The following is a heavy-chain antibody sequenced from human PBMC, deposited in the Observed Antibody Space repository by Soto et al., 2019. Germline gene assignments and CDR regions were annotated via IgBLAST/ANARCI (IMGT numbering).Heavy chain of an antibody. V-gene: IGHV3-23*01. CDR1: GFTFSSCA. CDR2: TSGSGGST. J-gene: IGHJ3*01. CDR3: AKDHVDVVATSKDAFDV. Sequence: EVQLLESGGGLVQPGGSLRLSCAASGFTFSSCAMTWVRQAPGKGLEWVSATSGSGGSTYYADSVKGRFTISRDNSKNTLYLQMNSLRAEDTSVYYCAKDHVDVVATSKDAFDVWGQGTMVAVSS. D-gene: IGHD5-12*01.